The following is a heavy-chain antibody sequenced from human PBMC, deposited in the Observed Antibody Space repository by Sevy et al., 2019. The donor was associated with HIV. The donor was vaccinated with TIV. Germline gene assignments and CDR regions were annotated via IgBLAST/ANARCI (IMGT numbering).Heavy chain of an antibody. Sequence: ASVKVSCKVSGYTLTELSMHWVRQAPGKGLEWMGGFDPEDGETIYAQKFQGRVTMTEDTSTDTAYMELSSLGSEDTAVYYCATQGYSSGSTFDYWGQGTLVTVSS. CDR2: FDPEDGET. D-gene: IGHD6-19*01. CDR3: ATQGYSSGSTFDY. J-gene: IGHJ4*02. CDR1: GYTLTELS. V-gene: IGHV1-24*01.